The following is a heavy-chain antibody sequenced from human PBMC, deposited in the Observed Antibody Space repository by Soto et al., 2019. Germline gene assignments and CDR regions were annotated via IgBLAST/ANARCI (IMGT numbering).Heavy chain of an antibody. CDR2: INHSGST. CDR3: ARGSSIVARWGYYYYYMDV. J-gene: IGHJ6*03. CDR1: GGSFSGYY. V-gene: IGHV4-34*01. D-gene: IGHD6-6*01. Sequence: QVQLQQWGAGLLKPSETLSLTCAVYGGSFSGYYWSWIRQPPGKGLEWIGEINHSGSTNYNTSLKSRVTISVDTTKNLSSLKLSSVTAADTAVYYCARGSSIVARWGYYYYYMDVWGKGTTVTVSS.